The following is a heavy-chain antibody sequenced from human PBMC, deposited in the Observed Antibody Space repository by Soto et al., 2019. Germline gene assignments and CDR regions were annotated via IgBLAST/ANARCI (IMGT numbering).Heavy chain of an antibody. J-gene: IGHJ6*02. Sequence: PSETLSLTCTVSGGSISSYYWSWIRKPPGKGLEWIGYIYYSGSTNYNPSLKSRVTISVDTSKNQFSLKLSSVTAADTAVYYCARDSRYYYYGMDVWGQGTTVTVSS. V-gene: IGHV4-59*01. CDR2: IYYSGST. CDR1: GGSISSYY. CDR3: ARDSRYYYYGMDV.